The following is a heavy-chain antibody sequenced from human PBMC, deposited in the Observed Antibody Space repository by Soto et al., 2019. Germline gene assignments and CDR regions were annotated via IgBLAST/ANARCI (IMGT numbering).Heavy chain of an antibody. V-gene: IGHV4-30-4*01. CDR1: GGSVRSSDFY. CDR3: GGAGDFDY. CDR2: IYYSGGT. J-gene: IGHJ4*02. Sequence: QVQLQESGPGLVKPSQTLSLTCTVSGGSVRSSDFYWTWIRQPPGKGLEWIGCIYYSGGTYYNPSLKRRLTISLDTSKNQFSLKLTSVTAADTAVYYCGGAGDFDYWGRGTLVTVSS. D-gene: IGHD4-17*01.